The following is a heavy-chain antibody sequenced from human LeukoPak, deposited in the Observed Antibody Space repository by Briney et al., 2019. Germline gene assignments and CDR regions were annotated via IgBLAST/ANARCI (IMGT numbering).Heavy chain of an antibody. CDR3: ARGMVVVPSAYYYGMDV. J-gene: IGHJ6*02. Sequence: ASVKVSCKASGYTLTSYDINWVRQATGQGLEWMGWMNPNSGNTGYAQKFQGRVTMTWNTSISTAYMELSSLRSEDTAVYYCARGMVVVPSAYYYGMDVWGQGTTVTVSS. CDR2: MNPNSGNT. CDR1: GYTLTSYD. V-gene: IGHV1-8*01. D-gene: IGHD2-2*01.